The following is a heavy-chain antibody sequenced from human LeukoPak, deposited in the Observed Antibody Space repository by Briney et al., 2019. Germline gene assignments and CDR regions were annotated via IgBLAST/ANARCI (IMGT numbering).Heavy chain of an antibody. Sequence: PGGSLRLSCAASGFSFGDYGVSWVRQAPGEGLEWVSTINWNGGGTAYADSVKGRFIISRDNTKNYLCLQMDDLRVEDTALYYCATGEGYFDLLSGSPLYFFVYWGQGTLVTVSS. CDR2: INWNGGGT. D-gene: IGHD3-3*01. V-gene: IGHV3-20*04. J-gene: IGHJ4*02. CDR1: GFSFGDYG. CDR3: ATGEGYFDLLSGSPLYFFVY.